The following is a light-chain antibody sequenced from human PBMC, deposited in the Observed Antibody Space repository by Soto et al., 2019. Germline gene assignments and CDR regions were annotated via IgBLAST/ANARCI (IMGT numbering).Light chain of an antibody. J-gene: IGLJ1*01. V-gene: IGLV1-40*01. CDR2: GNG. CDR3: QSYDSSLSGSEV. Sequence: QSVLTQPPSVSGAPGQRVTISCTGSSSNIGAGHDVHWYQHLPGTTPKLLIYGNGNRPSGVPDRFSGFKSGTSASLAITGLQAEDEADYYCQSYDSSLSGSEVFGTGTKVTAL. CDR1: SSNIGAGHD.